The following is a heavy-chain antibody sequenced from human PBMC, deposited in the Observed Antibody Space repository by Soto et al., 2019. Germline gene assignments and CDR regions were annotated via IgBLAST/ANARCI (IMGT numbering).Heavy chain of an antibody. V-gene: IGHV4-59*01. CDR1: GGSISSYY. CDR2: IYYSGST. D-gene: IGHD1-26*01. CDR3: ARDQVSPGSVEYYYGMDV. J-gene: IGHJ6*02. Sequence: SETLSLTCTVSGGSISSYYWSWIRQPPGKGLEWIGYIYYSGSTNYNPSLKSRVTISVDTSKNQFSLKLSSVTAADTAVYYCARDQVSPGSVEYYYGMDVWGQGTTVTVSS.